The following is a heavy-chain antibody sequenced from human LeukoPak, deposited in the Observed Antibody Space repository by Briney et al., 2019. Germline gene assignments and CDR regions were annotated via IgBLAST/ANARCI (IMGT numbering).Heavy chain of an antibody. CDR3: ARDEGTYYDFYYYYMDV. Sequence: GGSLRLSCAASGFTCSSYWMSWVRQAPGKGLEWVANIKQDGSEKYYVDSVKGRFTISRDNAKNSLYLQMNSLRAEDTAVYYCARDEGTYYDFYYYYMDVWGKGTTVTVSS. V-gene: IGHV3-7*01. CDR2: IKQDGSEK. D-gene: IGHD3-3*01. J-gene: IGHJ6*03. CDR1: GFTCSSYW.